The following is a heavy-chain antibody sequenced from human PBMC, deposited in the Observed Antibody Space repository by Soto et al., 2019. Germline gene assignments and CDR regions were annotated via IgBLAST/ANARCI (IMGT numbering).Heavy chain of an antibody. D-gene: IGHD3-22*01. CDR3: AKHSYSDGRGCPEY. CDR2: IWYDESNK. V-gene: IGHV3-30*02. Sequence: GGSLRLSCAASGFTFSRYGMHWVRQAPGKGLEWVAAIWYDESNKYYVDSVRGRFTISRDNSKSTLYLQMNSLRVEDTAVYYCAKHSYSDGRGCPEYWGQGTLVTVS. CDR1: GFTFSRYG. J-gene: IGHJ4*02.